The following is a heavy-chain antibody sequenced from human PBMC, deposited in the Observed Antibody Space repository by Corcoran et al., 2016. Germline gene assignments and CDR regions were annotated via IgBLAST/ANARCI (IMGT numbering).Heavy chain of an antibody. V-gene: IGHV3-33*01. CDR3: ARAGRRMPDAAFDM. J-gene: IGHJ3*02. Sequence: QVQLVESGGGVVQPGRSLRLSCAASGFIISNYGIHWVRQAPGKGLEWVAVIWYDGSNKYYADSVKGRFTISRDNSKNTLYVQMNSLRAEDTAVYFGARAGRRMPDAAFDMWGQGTMVTVSS. CDR2: IWYDGSNK. D-gene: IGHD2-2*01. CDR1: GFIISNYG.